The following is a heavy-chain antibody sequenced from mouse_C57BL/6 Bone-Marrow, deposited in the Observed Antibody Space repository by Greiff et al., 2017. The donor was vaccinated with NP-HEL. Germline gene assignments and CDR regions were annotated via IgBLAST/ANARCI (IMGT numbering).Heavy chain of an antibody. Sequence: EVQLVESGGDLVKPGGSLKLSCAASGFTFSSYGMSWVRQTPDKRLEWVATISSGGSYTYYPDSVKGRFTLSRDNAKNTLYLPMSSLKSEDTAMYYCATFYYDYDDYWGKGTTLTVSS. J-gene: IGHJ2*01. CDR1: GFTFSSYG. CDR3: ATFYYDYDDY. D-gene: IGHD2-4*01. CDR2: ISSGGSYT. V-gene: IGHV5-6*01.